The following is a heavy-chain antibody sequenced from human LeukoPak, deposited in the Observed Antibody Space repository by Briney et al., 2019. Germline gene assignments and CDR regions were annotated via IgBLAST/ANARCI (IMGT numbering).Heavy chain of an antibody. Sequence: GGSLRLSCAASGFTFSSYSMNWVRQAPGKGLEWVSSISSSSSYIYYADSVKGRFTISRDNAKNSLYLQMNSLRAEDTAVYYCAREDTWWLQVDYWGQGTLVTVSS. D-gene: IGHD5-12*01. J-gene: IGHJ4*02. V-gene: IGHV3-21*01. CDR2: ISSSSSYI. CDR1: GFTFSSYS. CDR3: AREDTWWLQVDY.